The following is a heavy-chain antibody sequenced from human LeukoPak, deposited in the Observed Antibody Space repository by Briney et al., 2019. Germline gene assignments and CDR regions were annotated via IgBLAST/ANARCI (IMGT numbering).Heavy chain of an antibody. CDR2: ISDDGNTK. CDR3: AVRGDGTSALSPGGF. Sequence: GRSLRLSCAASGFTLSSYAMHWVRQAPDKGLEWVSVISDDGNTKYYADSVKGRFTISRDNSKNTLYLQMNSLRVEDTAVYYCAVRGDGTSALSPGGFWGQGTVVTVSS. CDR1: GFTLSSYA. J-gene: IGHJ3*01. V-gene: IGHV3-30-3*01. D-gene: IGHD2-2*01.